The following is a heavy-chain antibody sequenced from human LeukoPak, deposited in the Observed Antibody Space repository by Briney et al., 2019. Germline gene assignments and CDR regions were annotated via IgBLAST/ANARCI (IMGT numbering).Heavy chain of an antibody. Sequence: ASVKVSCKASGYTFTSYYMHWVRQAPAQGLEWMGIINPSGGSTSYAQKFQGRVTMTRDTSTSTVYMELSSLRSEDTAVYYCARDTDTYYDFWSGYYPGPLDYWGQGTLVTVSS. J-gene: IGHJ4*02. CDR1: GYTFTSYY. D-gene: IGHD3-3*01. CDR3: ARDTDTYYDFWSGYYPGPLDY. V-gene: IGHV1-46*01. CDR2: INPSGGST.